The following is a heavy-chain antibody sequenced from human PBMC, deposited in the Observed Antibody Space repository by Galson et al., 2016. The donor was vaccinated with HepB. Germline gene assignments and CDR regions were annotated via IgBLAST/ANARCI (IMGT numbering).Heavy chain of an antibody. CDR2: ISYDGSHK. CDR1: GFTFTSYT. Sequence: SLRLSCAASGFTFTSYTLHWVRQAPGKGLEWVAVISYDGSHKFYADSVRGRFSISRDNSKNTLYLHINSLRPEDTAVYFCARKHDSGSYFDHWGQGTLVTVSS. V-gene: IGHV3-30*04. J-gene: IGHJ4*02. D-gene: IGHD3-10*01. CDR3: ARKHDSGSYFDH.